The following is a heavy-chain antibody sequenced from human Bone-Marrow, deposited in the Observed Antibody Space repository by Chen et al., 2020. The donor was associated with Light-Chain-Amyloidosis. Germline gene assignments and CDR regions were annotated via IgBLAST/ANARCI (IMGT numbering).Heavy chain of an antibody. CDR2: SEHEDDKT. CDR3: ATRWDAFDI. D-gene: IGHD6-13*01. V-gene: IGHV1-24*01. J-gene: IGHJ3*02. Sequence: QVQLVQSGAEVKRPGASVKVSCKVSGDTLTELSVHWVRQPPGKGLEWVGGSEHEDDKTPYSQKFQGRVTMTGATSTDTAYMELSSLTSDDTAVYFCATRWDAFDIWGQGTLVTVSS. CDR1: GDTLTELS.